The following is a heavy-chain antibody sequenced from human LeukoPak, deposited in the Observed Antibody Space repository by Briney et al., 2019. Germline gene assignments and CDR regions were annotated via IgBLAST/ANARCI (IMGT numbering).Heavy chain of an antibody. Sequence: GGSLRLSCAASGFTFSSYAMHWVRQAPGKGLEGVAVISYDGSNKYYADSVKGRFTISRHNSKNTLYLQMNSLRAEDTAVYYCASTSPGYSSGWGWGQGTLVTVSS. V-gene: IGHV3-30*04. J-gene: IGHJ4*02. CDR1: GFTFSSYA. D-gene: IGHD6-19*01. CDR2: ISYDGSNK. CDR3: ASTSPGYSSGWG.